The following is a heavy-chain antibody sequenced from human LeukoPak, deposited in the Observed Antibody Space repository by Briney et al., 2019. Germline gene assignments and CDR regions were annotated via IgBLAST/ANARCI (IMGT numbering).Heavy chain of an antibody. V-gene: IGHV1-8*03. CDR2: MNPKSGDT. Sequence: ASVKVSCKASGYSFTNYDINWVRQATGQGLEWMGWMNPKSGDTGYSQKFQGRVFITRDTSIITAYMELSSLRSDDTAVYYCARDGRGSRSSWFDPWGQGTLVIVSS. CDR1: GYSFTNYD. J-gene: IGHJ5*02. D-gene: IGHD3-10*01. CDR3: ARDGRGSRSSWFDP.